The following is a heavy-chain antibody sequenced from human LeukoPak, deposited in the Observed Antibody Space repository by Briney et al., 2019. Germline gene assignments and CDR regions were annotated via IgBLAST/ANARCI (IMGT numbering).Heavy chain of an antibody. CDR1: GGSISSGDYY. CDR3: ARARAYSSRPIFDY. Sequence: SQTLSLTCTVSGGSISSGDYYWSWIRQPPGKGLEWIGHTHYSGITYYSPSLKSRLTISVDTSKNQFSLKLSSVTAADTAVYHCARARAYSSRPIFDYWGQGTLVTVSS. V-gene: IGHV4-30-4*08. J-gene: IGHJ4*02. D-gene: IGHD6-13*01. CDR2: THYSGIT.